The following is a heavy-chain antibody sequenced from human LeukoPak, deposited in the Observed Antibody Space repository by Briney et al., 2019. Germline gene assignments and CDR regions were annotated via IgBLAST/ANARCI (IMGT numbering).Heavy chain of an antibody. CDR3: AGRYRGYDFLPQFDY. D-gene: IGHD5-12*01. CDR1: GGTFSSYA. CDR2: IIPIFGTA. Sequence: GASVNVSCKASGGTFSSYAISWVRQAPGQGLEWMGGIIPIFGTANYAQKFQGRVTITADESTSTAYMELSSLRSEDTAVYYCAGRYRGYDFLPQFDYWGQGTLVTVSS. V-gene: IGHV1-69*01. J-gene: IGHJ4*02.